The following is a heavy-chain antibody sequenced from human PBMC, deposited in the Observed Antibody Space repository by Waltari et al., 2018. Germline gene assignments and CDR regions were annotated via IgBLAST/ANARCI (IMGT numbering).Heavy chain of an antibody. CDR2: IYTSGST. Sequence: QVQLQESGPGLVKPSETLSLTCTVSGGSISSYYWSWIRQPAGKGLEWIGRIYTSGSTHYHPPPKERITMAVGPVKDPVFLELGSVAAADTAGEYCAGSWDWGERKGWYFDFLGPGTLGTXSS. D-gene: IGHD3-10*01. CDR1: GGSISSYY. J-gene: IGHJ4*01. CDR3: AGSWDWGERKGWYFDF. V-gene: IGHV4-4*07.